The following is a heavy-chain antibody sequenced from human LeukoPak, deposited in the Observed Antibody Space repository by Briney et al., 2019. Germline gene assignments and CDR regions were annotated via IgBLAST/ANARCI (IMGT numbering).Heavy chain of an antibody. CDR2: ISDSGNT. J-gene: IGHJ4*02. Sequence: GGSLRLSCAASGVTLSSYAMSWVRQAPGKGLEWVSAISDSGNTYHADSVKGRFTISRDSSKNTLFLQMNRLRPEDAAVYYCAKAPVTTCRGAYCYPLDYWGQGTLVTASS. CDR3: AKAPVTTCRGAYCYPLDY. D-gene: IGHD2-15*01. V-gene: IGHV3-23*01. CDR1: GVTLSSYA.